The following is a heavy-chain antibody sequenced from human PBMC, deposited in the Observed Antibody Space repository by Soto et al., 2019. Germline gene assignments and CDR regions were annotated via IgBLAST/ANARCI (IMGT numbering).Heavy chain of an antibody. D-gene: IGHD4-17*01. CDR2: FDPEDGET. CDR1: GYTLTELS. V-gene: IGHV1-24*01. J-gene: IGHJ4*02. Sequence: ASVKVSCKVSGYTLTELSMHWVRQAPGKGLEWMGGFDPEDGETIYAQKFQGRVTMTEDTSTDTAYMELSSLRSEDTAVYYCARGDYGDYGGRSHFDDWGQGTRVTVSS. CDR3: ARGDYGDYGGRSHFDD.